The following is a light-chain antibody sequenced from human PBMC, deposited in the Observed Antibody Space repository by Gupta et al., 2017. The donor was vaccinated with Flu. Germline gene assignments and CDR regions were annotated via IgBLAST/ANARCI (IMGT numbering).Light chain of an antibody. CDR3: RQDRLYPRV. J-gene: IGKJ3*01. CDR2: VAS. V-gene: IGKV1-6*01. CDR1: QDIRNE. Sequence: AIQMTQSPSSLSSSVGDRVTITCRASQDIRNELAWYQQKPGQAPKVLIYVASSLASGVPSRFSGSGFGTDFTLTISSLQPEDSATYYCRQDRLYPRVFGPGTKVHVK.